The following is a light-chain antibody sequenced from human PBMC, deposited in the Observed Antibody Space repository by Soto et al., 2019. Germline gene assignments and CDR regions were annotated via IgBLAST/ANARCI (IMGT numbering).Light chain of an antibody. J-gene: IGKJ5*01. CDR3: QQYGSSPPIT. CDR1: QSISDT. CDR2: SAS. Sequence: EIVMTQSPATLSVSPGGRATVSCRASQSISDTLAWYQQKPGQAPRLLIYSASRGATGFPARFSGSGSGTDFTLTISRLEPEDFAVYYCQQYGSSPPITFGQGTRLEIK. V-gene: IGKV3-20*01.